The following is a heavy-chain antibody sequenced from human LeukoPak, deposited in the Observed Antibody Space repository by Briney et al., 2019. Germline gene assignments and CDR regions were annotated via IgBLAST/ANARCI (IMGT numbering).Heavy chain of an antibody. J-gene: IGHJ5*01. V-gene: IGHV4-59*03. CDR2: IHYSGSS. CDR1: GDSTSYFY. Sequence: SETLSLTCTVSGDSTSYFYWNWIRQSPGKGLEWIGNIHYSGSSVYNPSLKSRGTISIDTSRRQFFLKLNSVTAADTAVYFCALAPNSNWFDFWGPGTLVTVSS. CDR3: ALAPNSNWFDF. D-gene: IGHD2-8*01.